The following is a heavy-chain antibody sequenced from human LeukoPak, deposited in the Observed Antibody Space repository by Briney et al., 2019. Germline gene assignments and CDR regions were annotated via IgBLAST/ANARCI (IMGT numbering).Heavy chain of an antibody. CDR3: ARRNPYSSSWYDGFDY. V-gene: IGHV1-2*02. Sequence: ASVKVSCKASGYTFTGYYMHWVRQAPGQGLEWMGWINPNSGGTNYAQKFQGRVTMTRNTSISTAYMELSSLRSEDTAVYYCARRNPYSSSWYDGFDYWGQGTLVTVSS. CDR1: GYTFTGYY. J-gene: IGHJ4*02. CDR2: INPNSGGT. D-gene: IGHD6-13*01.